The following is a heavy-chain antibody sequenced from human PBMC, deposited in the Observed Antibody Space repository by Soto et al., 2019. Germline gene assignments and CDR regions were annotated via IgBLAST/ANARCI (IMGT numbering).Heavy chain of an antibody. J-gene: IGHJ6*02. V-gene: IGHV3-30*18. CDR1: GFTFSSYG. Sequence: GGSLRLSCAASGFTFSSYGMHWVRQAPGKGLEWVAVISYDGSNKYYADSVKGRFTISRDNSKNTLYLQMNSLRAEDTAVYYCAKDLYTYYYDSSGYTSGMDVWGQGTTVTVSS. D-gene: IGHD3-22*01. CDR2: ISYDGSNK. CDR3: AKDLYTYYYDSSGYTSGMDV.